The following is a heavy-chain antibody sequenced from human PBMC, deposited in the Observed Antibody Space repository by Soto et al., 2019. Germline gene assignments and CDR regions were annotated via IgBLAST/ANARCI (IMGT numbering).Heavy chain of an antibody. Sequence: DVQLVESGGGLVQPGGSLRLSCAASGFTFRSYNMNWVRQAPGKGLDWLSYISSSSSTIYYADSVKGRFTISRDNAKNSLYLQMNRLRDDATAMYYCARGGTIAVTTIGDYWGQGTLVTVSS. CDR1: GFTFRSYN. D-gene: IGHD5-12*01. CDR3: ARGGTIAVTTIGDY. V-gene: IGHV3-48*02. J-gene: IGHJ4*01. CDR2: ISSSSSTI.